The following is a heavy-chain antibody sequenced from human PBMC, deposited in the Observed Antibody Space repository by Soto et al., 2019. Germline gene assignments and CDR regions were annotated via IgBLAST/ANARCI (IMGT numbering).Heavy chain of an antibody. CDR3: AKRTVGWYFDL. CDR1: GFTFRSFA. CDR2: ISGSGDST. V-gene: IGHV3-23*01. Sequence: EVQLLESGGGWVQPGGSLGLHFAAPGFTFRSFARTWSRRAPGKGLEWASAISGSGDSTYYADSVKGRFTISRDNSKNTQYLQMNSLRAEDTAVYYCAKRTVGWYFDLWGRGTLVTVSS. J-gene: IGHJ2*01. D-gene: IGHD4-17*01.